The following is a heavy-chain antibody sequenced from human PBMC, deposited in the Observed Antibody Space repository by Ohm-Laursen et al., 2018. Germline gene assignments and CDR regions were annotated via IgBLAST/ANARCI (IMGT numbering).Heavy chain of an antibody. J-gene: IGHJ6*02. CDR1: GYTFTGYY. CDR2: INPNSGGT. V-gene: IGHV1-2*02. CDR3: ARSPGAAVAAYYYGTDV. D-gene: IGHD6-19*01. Sequence: ASVKVSCKASGYTFTGYYMHWVRQAPGQGLEWMGWINPNSGGTNYAQKFQGRVTMTRDTSISTAYMELSRLRSDDTAVYYCARSPGAAVAAYYYGTDVWGQGTTVTVSS.